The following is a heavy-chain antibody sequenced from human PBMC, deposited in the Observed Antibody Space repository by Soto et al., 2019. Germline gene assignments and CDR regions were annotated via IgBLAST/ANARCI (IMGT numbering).Heavy chain of an antibody. CDR2: IIPIFGTA. Sequence: SVKVSCKASGGTFSSYAISWVRQAPGQGLEWMGGIIPIFGTANYAQKLQGRVTMTTDTSTSTAYMELRSLRSDDTAVYYCASYRAATYYYDSSGYYLLNWGQGTLVTVS. J-gene: IGHJ4*02. CDR3: ASYRAATYYYDSSGYYLLN. V-gene: IGHV1-69*05. CDR1: GGTFSSYA. D-gene: IGHD3-22*01.